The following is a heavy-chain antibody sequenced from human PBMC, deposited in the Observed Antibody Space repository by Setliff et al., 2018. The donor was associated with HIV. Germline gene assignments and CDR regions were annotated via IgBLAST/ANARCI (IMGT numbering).Heavy chain of an antibody. CDR2: ISPNNGDT. D-gene: IGHD1-1*01. Sequence: ASVKVSCKASGYTFTEYFMHWVRQAPGQGLEWMGWISPNNGDTTIPQRFQGRVTMTSDTSINTAYLELSNLRSDDTAVYYCRRQLSNALESWGQGTQVTVSS. J-gene: IGHJ4*02. CDR3: RRQLSNALES. V-gene: IGHV1-2*02. CDR1: GYTFTEYF.